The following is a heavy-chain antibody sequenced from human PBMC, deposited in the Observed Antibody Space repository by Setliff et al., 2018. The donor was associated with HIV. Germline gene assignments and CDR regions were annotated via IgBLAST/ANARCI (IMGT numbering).Heavy chain of an antibody. J-gene: IGHJ4*02. Sequence: KPGGSLRLSCAASGFSFTNAWMSWVRQAPGKGLEWVGRIKSKADGGTTDYAAPVKGRFTISRDDSKNTLYLQLNSLKTEDTALYYCAAVREGWGQGTLVTVSS. D-gene: IGHD1-26*01. CDR3: AAVREG. CDR2: IKSKADGGTT. V-gene: IGHV3-15*01. CDR1: GFSFTNAW.